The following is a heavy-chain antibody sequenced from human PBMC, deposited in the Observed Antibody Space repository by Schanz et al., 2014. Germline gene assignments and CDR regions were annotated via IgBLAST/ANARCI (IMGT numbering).Heavy chain of an antibody. CDR3: ARDRRRYCSTASCLHDNWFDP. D-gene: IGHD2-2*01. V-gene: IGHV1-18*01. CDR1: GYTFTSHG. Sequence: QVQLVQSGAEVKKPGASVKVSCKASGYTFTSHGISWVRQAPGQGLEWMGWITAYNGDTNYALKLQGRVSMTTDTSTGTAYMDLRSLRSDDTAVYYGARDRRRYCSTASCLHDNWFDPWGQGTLVIVSS. J-gene: IGHJ5*02. CDR2: ITAYNGDT.